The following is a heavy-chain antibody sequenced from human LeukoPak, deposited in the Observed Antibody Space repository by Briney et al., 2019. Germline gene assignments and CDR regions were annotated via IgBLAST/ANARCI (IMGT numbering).Heavy chain of an antibody. CDR3: ARGHAAMAENLDY. Sequence: ASEKVSCKVSGYTLTELSMHWVRQAPGQGLEWMGIINPSGGSTSYAQKFQGRVTMTRDTSTSTAYMELSSLRSEDTAVYYCARGHAAMAENLDYWGQGTLVTASS. CDR2: INPSGGST. V-gene: IGHV1-46*01. D-gene: IGHD5-18*01. CDR1: GYTLTELS. J-gene: IGHJ4*02.